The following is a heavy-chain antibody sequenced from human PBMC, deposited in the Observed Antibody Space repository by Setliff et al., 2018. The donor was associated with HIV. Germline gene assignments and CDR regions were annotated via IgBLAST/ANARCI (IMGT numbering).Heavy chain of an antibody. Sequence: ASVKVSCKASGYTFTSYDINWVRQATGQGREWMGWMNPNSGNTGYAQKFQGRVTMTRNTSISTAYMEPSSLRSEDTAVYYCARALWVDGDYCYGMDVWGQGTTVTVSS. D-gene: IGHD5-18*01. CDR2: MNPNSGNT. V-gene: IGHV1-8*01. J-gene: IGHJ6*02. CDR1: GYTFTSYD. CDR3: ARALWVDGDYCYGMDV.